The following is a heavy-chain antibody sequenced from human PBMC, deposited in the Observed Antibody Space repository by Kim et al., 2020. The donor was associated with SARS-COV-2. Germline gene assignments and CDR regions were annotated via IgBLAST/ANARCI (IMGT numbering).Heavy chain of an antibody. D-gene: IGHD3-16*01. Sequence: SETLSLTCAVYGRFLNGYYWNWIRQSPGKGLEWIGEIDHIGNTNYNPSLKSRVTMSAHTSKNQFFLNLSSVTAADTAVYYCTSGGRLWLNDYWGQGALVT. CDR2: IDHIGNT. V-gene: IGHV4-34*01. CDR3: TSGGRLWLNDY. J-gene: IGHJ4*02. CDR1: GRFLNGYY.